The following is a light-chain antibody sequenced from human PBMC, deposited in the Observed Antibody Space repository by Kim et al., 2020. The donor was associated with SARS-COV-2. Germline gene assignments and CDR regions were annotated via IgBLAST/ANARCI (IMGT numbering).Light chain of an antibody. CDR2: EVT. J-gene: IGLJ3*02. Sequence: QSALTQPASVSGSPGQSITISCTGTSSDVGRYNLVSWYQQRPGKGPRLMIYEVTKRPSGVSSRFSGSKSGNTASLTISRLQAEDEADYYCCSHAGTTTSWMFGGGTQLTVL. CDR3: CSHAGTTTSWM. CDR1: SSDVGRYNL. V-gene: IGLV2-23*02.